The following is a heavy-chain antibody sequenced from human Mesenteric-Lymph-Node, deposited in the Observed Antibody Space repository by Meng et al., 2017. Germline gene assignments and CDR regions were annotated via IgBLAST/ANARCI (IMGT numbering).Heavy chain of an antibody. D-gene: IGHD6-25*01. CDR1: GFTFSSYY. CDR2: VSPTSGSL. V-gene: IGHV3-11*04. J-gene: IGHJ5*02. Sequence: RVRSGGSWVQAAGSLKLSLASSGFTFSSYYMTWIRQPPGQGLEWLASVSPTSGSLYFADSVKGRFSISRDNAKNSVSLQMTRLRVEDTAVYYCARDHGSLNWFDPWGQGTLVTVSS. CDR3: ARDHGSLNWFDP.